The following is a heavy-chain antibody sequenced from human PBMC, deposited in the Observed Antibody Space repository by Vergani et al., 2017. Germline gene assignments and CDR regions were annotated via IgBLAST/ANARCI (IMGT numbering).Heavy chain of an antibody. CDR2: FDPEDGET. J-gene: IGHJ4*02. D-gene: IGHD5-24*01. CDR1: GYTLTELS. Sequence: QVQLVQSGAEVKKPGASVKVSCKVSGYTLTELSMHWVRQAPGKGLEWMGGFDPEDGETNYAQKFQGRVTITADESTSTAYMELSSLRSEDTAVYYCARVLRDGYYSHFDYWGQGTLVTVSS. CDR3: ARVLRDGYYSHFDY. V-gene: IGHV1-24*01.